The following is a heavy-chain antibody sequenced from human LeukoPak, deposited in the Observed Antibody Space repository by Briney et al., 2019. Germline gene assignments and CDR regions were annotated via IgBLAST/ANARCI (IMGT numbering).Heavy chain of an antibody. Sequence: GASVKVSCKASGYTFTGYYMHWVRQAPGQGLEWMGWINPNSGGTNYAQKFQGRVTMTRDTSISTAYMELSRLRSDDTAVYYCARDLLEWLSASDIWGQGTMVTVSS. CDR3: ARDLLEWLSASDI. D-gene: IGHD3-3*01. CDR2: INPNSGGT. V-gene: IGHV1-2*02. J-gene: IGHJ3*02. CDR1: GYTFTGYY.